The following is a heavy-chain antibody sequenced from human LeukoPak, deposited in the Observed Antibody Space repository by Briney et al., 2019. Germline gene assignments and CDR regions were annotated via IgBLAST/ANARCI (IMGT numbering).Heavy chain of an antibody. V-gene: IGHV3-21*01. CDR2: ISSSSSYI. D-gene: IGHD3-16*02. CDR1: GFTFRSYA. J-gene: IGHJ5*02. CDR3: AREDYDYVWGSYRPRANWFDP. Sequence: GGSLRLSCAASGFTFRSYAMSWVRQAPGEGLEWGSAISSSSSYIYYADSAKGRFTISRDNAKNSLYLQMNSLRAEDTAVYYCAREDYDYVWGSYRPRANWFDPWGQGTLVTVSS.